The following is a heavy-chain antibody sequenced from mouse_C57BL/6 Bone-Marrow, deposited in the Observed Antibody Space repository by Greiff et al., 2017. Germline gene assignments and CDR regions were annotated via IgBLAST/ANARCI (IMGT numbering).Heavy chain of an antibody. CDR3: AIGSVGEEDYVDY. CDR1: GYTFTSYW. Sequence: QVQLPQPGAELVKPGASVKVSCKASGYTFTSYWMHWVKQRPGQGLEWIGRIHPSDSDTNYNQQFKGKDTLTVDQSSSTAYMQLSSLTSEDSAVYYGAIGSVGEEDYVDYWGQGTTRTVSS. CDR2: IHPSDSDT. J-gene: IGHJ2*01. V-gene: IGHV1-74*01.